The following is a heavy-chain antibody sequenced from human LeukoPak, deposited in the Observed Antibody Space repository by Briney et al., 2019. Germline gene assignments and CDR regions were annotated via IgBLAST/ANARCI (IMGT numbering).Heavy chain of an antibody. CDR1: GFTFSRYS. Sequence: GGSLTLSCGASGFTFSRYSMIWVRQPPGRGLDWVSYISSKSITIYYADYVKGRSTISRDNAKNSMYLQMNSLRDEDTAVYYCARRSVAGPDHYYYYGMDVGGQGTTVTVSS. D-gene: IGHD6-19*01. CDR3: ARRSVAGPDHYYYYGMDV. J-gene: IGHJ6*02. V-gene: IGHV3-48*02. CDR2: ISSKSITI.